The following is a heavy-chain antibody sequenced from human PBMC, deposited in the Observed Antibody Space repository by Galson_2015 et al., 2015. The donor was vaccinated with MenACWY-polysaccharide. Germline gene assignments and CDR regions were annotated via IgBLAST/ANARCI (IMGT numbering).Heavy chain of an antibody. CDR2: FDPEDGET. V-gene: IGHV1-24*01. J-gene: IGHJ6*03. Sequence: VKVSCKVSGYSFTELSMHWVRQAPGKGLEWMGGFDPEDGETIYAQKFQGRVTMTEDTSTDTAYMELSSLRSEDTAVYYCATVTLRFFPMDVWGKGTTVTVSS. D-gene: IGHD3-3*01. CDR1: GYSFTELS. CDR3: ATVTLRFFPMDV.